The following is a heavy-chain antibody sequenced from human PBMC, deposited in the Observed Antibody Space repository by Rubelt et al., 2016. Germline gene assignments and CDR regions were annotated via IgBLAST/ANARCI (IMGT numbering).Heavy chain of an antibody. D-gene: IGHD3-16*01. CDR2: IYYSGST. CDR1: GGSISSSSYY. CDR3: ARQNSLNRGGGY. V-gene: IGHV4-39*01. Sequence: QLQLQESGPGLVKPSETLSLTCTVSGGSISSSSYYWGWIRQPPGKGLEWIGSIYYSGSTYYNPSLKRRVTISVDTSKNQFSLKLSSVTAADTAVYYCARQNSLNRGGGYWGQGTLVTVSS. J-gene: IGHJ4*02.